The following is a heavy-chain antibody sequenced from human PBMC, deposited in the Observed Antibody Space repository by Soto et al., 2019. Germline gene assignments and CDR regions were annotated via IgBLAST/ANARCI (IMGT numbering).Heavy chain of an antibody. CDR1: GGTFSSYA. CDR2: IIPIFGTA. V-gene: IGHV1-69*13. CDR3: ATGKDPSIAVAGTGPFDY. J-gene: IGHJ4*02. D-gene: IGHD6-19*01. Sequence: SVKVSCKASGGTFSSYAISWVRQAPGQGLEWMGGIIPIFGTANYAQRFQGRVTITADESTSTAYMELSSLRSEDTAVYYCATGKDPSIAVAGTGPFDYWGQGTLVTVSS.